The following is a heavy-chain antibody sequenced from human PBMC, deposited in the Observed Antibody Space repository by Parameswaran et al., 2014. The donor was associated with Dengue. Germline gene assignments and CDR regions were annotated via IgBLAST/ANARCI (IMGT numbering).Heavy chain of an antibody. V-gene: IGHV3-30*04. J-gene: IGHJ6*02. CDR2: ISSDGSNK. CDR3: EGEFCDSFACHWGH. Sequence: WIRQPPGKGLEWVAVISSDGSNKYYADFVKGRFTISRDNSKNTVYFQMNSLRADDTAVYYCEGEFCDSFACHWGHGGQGTTVTVSS. D-gene: IGHD2/OR15-2a*01.